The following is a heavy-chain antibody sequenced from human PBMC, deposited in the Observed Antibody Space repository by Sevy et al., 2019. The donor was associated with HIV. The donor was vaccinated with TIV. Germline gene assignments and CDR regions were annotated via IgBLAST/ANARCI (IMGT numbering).Heavy chain of an antibody. CDR2: VYSSGAT. CDR3: ARHPSSLWFDP. D-gene: IGHD3-10*01. Sequence: SETLSLTCTVSGDSITTNHSYWGWIRQPPGKGLDWIGSVYSSGATYYNPSLKSRLTIFVDTSKNQFSLKVTSVTAADTAVYYCARHPSSLWFDPWGQGKLVTVSS. J-gene: IGHJ5*02. V-gene: IGHV4-39*01. CDR1: GDSITTNHSY.